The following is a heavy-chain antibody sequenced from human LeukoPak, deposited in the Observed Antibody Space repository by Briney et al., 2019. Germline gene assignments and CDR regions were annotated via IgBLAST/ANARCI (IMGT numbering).Heavy chain of an antibody. CDR1: GGSFSGYY. CDR3: ARGDRAASGYDS. V-gene: IGHV3-66*01. D-gene: IGHD3-22*01. CDR2: IYSGGRA. Sequence: ASETLSLTCAVYGGSFSGYYWSWIRQPPGKGLEWVSVIYSGGRAYYADSVKGRFIISRDNSKNMVYLQMNSLRAEDTALYYCARGDRAASGYDSWGQGTLVTVSS. J-gene: IGHJ4*02.